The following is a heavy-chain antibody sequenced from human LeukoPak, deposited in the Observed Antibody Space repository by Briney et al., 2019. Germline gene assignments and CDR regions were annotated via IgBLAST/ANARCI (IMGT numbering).Heavy chain of an antibody. D-gene: IGHD1-1*01. CDR3: ARVTTGSTTLDS. CDR1: GASISSSIHY. J-gene: IGHJ5*01. CDR2: VYYSGGT. V-gene: IGHV4-39*02. Sequence: SETLSPTCAVSGASISSSIHYWGWVRQPPGKGLEWIGSVYYSGGTYYNPSLESRLTISVDTSNNRFFLKLKSVTAADTAVFYCARVTTGSTTLDSWGQGILVTVSS.